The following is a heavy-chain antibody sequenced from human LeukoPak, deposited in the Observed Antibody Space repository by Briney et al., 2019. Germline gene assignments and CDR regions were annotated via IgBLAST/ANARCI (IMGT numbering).Heavy chain of an antibody. V-gene: IGHV3-21*01. D-gene: IGHD4-17*01. Sequence: PGGSLRLSCAASGFTFSSYSMNWVRQAPGKGLEWVSSISSSYIYYADSVKGRFTISRDNAKNSLYLQMNSLRAEDTAVYYCARAGYDYGDPGEVLLDYWGQGTLVTVSS. J-gene: IGHJ4*02. CDR3: ARAGYDYGDPGEVLLDY. CDR1: GFTFSSYS. CDR2: ISSSYI.